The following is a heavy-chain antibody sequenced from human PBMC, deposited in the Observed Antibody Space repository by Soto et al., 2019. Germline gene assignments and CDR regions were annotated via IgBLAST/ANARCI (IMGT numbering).Heavy chain of an antibody. J-gene: IGHJ6*03. CDR3: ALGGYSYGASGTYYYHYMDV. CDR2: ISTRSTYI. CDR1: GFTLSNYS. D-gene: IGHD5-18*01. Sequence: EVQLVESGGGLVKTGGSLRLSCAGSGFTLSNYSMNWVRQAPGKGLGWVSSISTRSTYIYYADSLKGRFTISRDNAKNSLFLQMNSLRAEDSAVYYCALGGYSYGASGTYYYHYMDVWGKGTTVTVSS. V-gene: IGHV3-21*01.